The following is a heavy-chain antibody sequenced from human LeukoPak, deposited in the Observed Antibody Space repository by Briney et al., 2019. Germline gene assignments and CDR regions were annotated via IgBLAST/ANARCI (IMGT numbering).Heavy chain of an antibody. D-gene: IGHD6-19*01. Sequence: GGSLSLSCTATGFTFGDYLMSWLRQAPGKGLEWIGFISGGTTEYDEPVKSRITISRDDSTSIAYLQMNSLTTEDTAVYYCSRGSGWLSVYWGQGTLVTVSS. CDR1: GFTFGDYL. CDR2: ISGGTT. CDR3: SRGSGWLSVY. V-gene: IGHV3-49*03. J-gene: IGHJ4*02.